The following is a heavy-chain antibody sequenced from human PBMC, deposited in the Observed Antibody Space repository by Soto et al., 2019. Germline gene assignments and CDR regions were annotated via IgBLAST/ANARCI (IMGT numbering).Heavy chain of an antibody. Sequence: ASVKVSCKASGYTFTTYAMHWVRQAPGQRLEWMGWINAGNGDTKYSQRFQGRVTITRDTSASTAYMELSSLRSEDTAVYYCARDRGTAKWGPGQFPMDVWGQGTTVTVSS. J-gene: IGHJ6*02. CDR2: INAGNGDT. CDR1: GYTFTTYA. D-gene: IGHD7-27*01. V-gene: IGHV1-3*01. CDR3: ARDRGTAKWGPGQFPMDV.